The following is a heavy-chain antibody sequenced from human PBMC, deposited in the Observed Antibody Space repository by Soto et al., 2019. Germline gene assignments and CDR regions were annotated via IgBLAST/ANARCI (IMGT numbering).Heavy chain of an antibody. V-gene: IGHV3-21*01. J-gene: IGHJ6*02. D-gene: IGHD1-20*01. CDR2: ISSSSSYI. CDR3: ARGIGYNWNDSGMDV. Sequence: EAQLVESGGGLVKPGGSLRLSCAASGFTFSSYSMNWVRQAPGKGLEWVSSISSSSSYIYSADSVKGRFTISRDNAKNSLYLQMNSLRAEDTAVYYCARGIGYNWNDSGMDVWGQGTTVTVSS. CDR1: GFTFSSYS.